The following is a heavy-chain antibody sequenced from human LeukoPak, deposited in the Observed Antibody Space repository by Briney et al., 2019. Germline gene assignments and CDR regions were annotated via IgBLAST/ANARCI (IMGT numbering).Heavy chain of an antibody. D-gene: IGHD6-13*01. V-gene: IGHV3-53*04. CDR1: GFTVSSNY. CDR2: IYSGGST. Sequence: RPGGSLRLSCAASGFTVSSNYVSWVRQAPGKGLEWVSVIYSGGSTYYADSVKGPFTLSTNKCKNTLYLQMNSLRGEGPGVYYRARAQPGSSSWLSHYFYYCGQGTLVTVSS. J-gene: IGHJ4*02. CDR3: ARAQPGSSSWLSHYFYY.